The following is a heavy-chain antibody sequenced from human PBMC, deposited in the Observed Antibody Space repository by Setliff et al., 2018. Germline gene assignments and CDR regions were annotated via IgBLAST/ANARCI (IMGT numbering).Heavy chain of an antibody. J-gene: IGHJ6*03. CDR2: IYTSGST. CDR3: AREQSNYEFWSGYYGSYYYYMDV. D-gene: IGHD3-3*01. CDR1: GGSISSGSYY. Sequence: SETLSLTCTVSGGSISSGSYYWSWIRQPAGKGLEWIGHIYTSGSTNYKPSLKSRVTISVDTSKNQFSLKLSSVTAADTAVYYCAREQSNYEFWSGYYGSYYYYMDVWGKGTTVTVSS. V-gene: IGHV4-61*09.